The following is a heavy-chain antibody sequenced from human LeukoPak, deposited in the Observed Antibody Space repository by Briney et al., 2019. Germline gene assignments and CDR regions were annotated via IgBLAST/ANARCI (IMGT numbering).Heavy chain of an antibody. J-gene: IGHJ4*02. CDR2: INYSGNT. CDR3: ARTGMVGAAVY. D-gene: IGHD2-15*01. CDR1: GGSISTSDYN. Sequence: SETLSLTCIVSGGSISTSDYNWGCIRQPPGKGLEWIGSINYSGNTYYNPSLKSRVTISVDTTKNQFSLKLSSVTAADTAVYYCARTGMVGAAVYWGQGTLVTVSS. V-gene: IGHV4-39*01.